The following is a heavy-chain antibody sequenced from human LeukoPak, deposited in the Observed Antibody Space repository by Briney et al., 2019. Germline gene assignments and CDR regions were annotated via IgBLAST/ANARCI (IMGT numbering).Heavy chain of an antibody. V-gene: IGHV4-34*01. CDR1: GGSFSGYY. CDR2: INHSGFI. J-gene: IGHJ3*02. Sequence: LETLSLTCDVYGGSFSGYYWSWTRQPPGKGLEWIGEINHSGFINYNPSLKSRVIISADTSKIQFSLKLTSVTAADTAVYYCARGQRAFDIWGQGTMVTVST. CDR3: ARGQRAFDI.